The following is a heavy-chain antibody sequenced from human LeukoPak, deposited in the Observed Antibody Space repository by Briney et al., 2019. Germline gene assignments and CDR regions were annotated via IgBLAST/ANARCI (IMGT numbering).Heavy chain of an antibody. CDR1: GFTFSSYS. Sequence: GGSLRLSCAASGFTFSSYSMNWVRQAPGKGLEWVSSISSSSTYIYYADSVKGRFTISRDNAKNSLYLQMNSLRSEDTVVYYCASSSRGAIDYWGQGTLVTVSS. J-gene: IGHJ4*02. D-gene: IGHD3-10*01. CDR3: ASSSRGAIDY. V-gene: IGHV3-21*01. CDR2: ISSSSTYI.